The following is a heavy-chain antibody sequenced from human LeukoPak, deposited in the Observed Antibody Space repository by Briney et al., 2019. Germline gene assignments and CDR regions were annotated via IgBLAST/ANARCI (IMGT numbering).Heavy chain of an antibody. CDR3: ARDAGNSGYGMDV. V-gene: IGHV3-48*02. J-gene: IGHJ6*02. CDR1: GFTLSSYS. Sequence: QSGGSLRLSCAASGFTLSSYSMNWVRQAPGKGLEWISHITWSGSAIFYADSAKGRFTISRDSAKNSPYLQMSSLRDEDTAIYYCARDAGNSGYGMDVWGRGTTVTVSS. D-gene: IGHD5-12*01. CDR2: ITWSGSAI.